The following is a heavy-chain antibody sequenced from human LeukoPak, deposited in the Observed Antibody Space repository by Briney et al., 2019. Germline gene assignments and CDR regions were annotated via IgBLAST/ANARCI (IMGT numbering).Heavy chain of an antibody. CDR1: GGSFSGYY. Sequence: PSETLSLTCAVYGGSFSGYYWSWIRQPPGKGLEWIGEINHSGSTNYNPSLKSRVTISVDTTKNQFSLKLSPVTAADTAVYYCARGKFAWGLLPHAGYFDYWGQGTLVTVSS. D-gene: IGHD3-22*01. CDR3: ARGKFAWGLLPHAGYFDY. CDR2: INHSGST. J-gene: IGHJ4*02. V-gene: IGHV4-34*01.